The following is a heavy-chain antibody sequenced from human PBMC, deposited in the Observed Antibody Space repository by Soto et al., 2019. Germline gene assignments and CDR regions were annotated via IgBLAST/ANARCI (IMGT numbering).Heavy chain of an antibody. J-gene: IGHJ5*02. CDR1: GFTFSSYA. D-gene: IGHD4-17*01. V-gene: IGHV3-23*01. CDR2: ISGSGGST. CDR3: ANSQHDYGDYTINWFDP. Sequence: HPGGSLRLSCAASGFTFSSYAMSWVRQAPGKGLEWVSAISGSGGSTYYADSVKGRFTISRDNSTNTLYLQMNSLRAEDTAVYYCANSQHDYGDYTINWFDPWGQGTLVTVSS.